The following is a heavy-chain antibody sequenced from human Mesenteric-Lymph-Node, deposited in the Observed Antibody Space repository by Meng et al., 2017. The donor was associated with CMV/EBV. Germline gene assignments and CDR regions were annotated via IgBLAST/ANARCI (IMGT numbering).Heavy chain of an antibody. Sequence: ASVKVSCKASGYTFTGYYMHWVRQAPGQGLEWMGWINPNSGGTNYAQKFQGWVTMTRDTSISTAYMELSRLRSDDTAVYYCARAMGVSLRSSTSCLDYWGQGTLVTVSS. CDR3: ARAMGVSLRSSTSCLDY. CDR1: GYTFTGYY. D-gene: IGHD2-2*01. CDR2: INPNSGGT. V-gene: IGHV1-2*04. J-gene: IGHJ4*02.